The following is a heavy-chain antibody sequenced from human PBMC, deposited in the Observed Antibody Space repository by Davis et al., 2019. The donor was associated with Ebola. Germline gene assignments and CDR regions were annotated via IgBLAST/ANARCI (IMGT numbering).Heavy chain of an antibody. D-gene: IGHD6-19*01. Sequence: GESLKISCAASGFSVSDNYMSWVRQAPGKGLEWVANIYRDGSEKYYVDSVKGRFTISRDNTKNSLYLQMNSLRAEDTAVYFCARGVAVGGFYFEYWGQGTLVTVSS. CDR2: IYRDGSEK. V-gene: IGHV3-7*03. CDR1: GFSVSDNY. J-gene: IGHJ4*02. CDR3: ARGVAVGGFYFEY.